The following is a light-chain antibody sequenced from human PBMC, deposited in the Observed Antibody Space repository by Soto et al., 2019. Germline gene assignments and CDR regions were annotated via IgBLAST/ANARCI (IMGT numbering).Light chain of an antibody. CDR1: SNDAGNYNY. CDR3: SSYSGTNNLLI. V-gene: IGLV2-8*01. J-gene: IGLJ2*01. CDR2: EVS. Sequence: ALTQPPSASGSPGQSVTISCTGTSNDAGNYNYVSWYQQHPGKAPKVLISEVSKRPSGVPDRFSGSKSGNMASLTVSGLQAEDEADYYCSSYSGTNNLLIFGGGTKVTVL.